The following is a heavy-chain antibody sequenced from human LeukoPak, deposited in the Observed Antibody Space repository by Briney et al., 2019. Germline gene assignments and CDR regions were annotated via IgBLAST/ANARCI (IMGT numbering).Heavy chain of an antibody. D-gene: IGHD6-19*01. CDR2: ISNSSSYI. V-gene: IGHV3-21*01. Sequence: GGSLRLSCAASGFTFSSYSMNWVRQAPGKGLEWVSSISNSSSYIYYADSVKGRFTISRDNAKNSLYLQMNSLRAEDTAVYYCARDIAVAGRDAFDIWGQGTMVTVSS. J-gene: IGHJ3*02. CDR1: GFTFSSYS. CDR3: ARDIAVAGRDAFDI.